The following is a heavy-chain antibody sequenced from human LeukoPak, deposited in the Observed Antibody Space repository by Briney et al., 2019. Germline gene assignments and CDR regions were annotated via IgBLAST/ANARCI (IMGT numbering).Heavy chain of an antibody. J-gene: IGHJ2*01. CDR1: GGSISSYY. CDR3: ARLRYDILTGSVWYFDL. Sequence: PSETLSLTCTVSGGSISSYYWSWIRQPPGKGLEWIGYIYYSGSTNYNPSFKSRVTISVDTSKNQFSLKLSSVTAADTAVYYCARLRYDILTGSVWYFDLWGRGTLVTVSS. V-gene: IGHV4-59*08. CDR2: IYYSGST. D-gene: IGHD3-9*01.